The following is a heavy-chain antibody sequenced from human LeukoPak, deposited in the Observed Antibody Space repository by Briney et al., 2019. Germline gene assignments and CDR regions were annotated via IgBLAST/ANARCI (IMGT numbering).Heavy chain of an antibody. V-gene: IGHV1-69*13. CDR1: GGTFSSYA. CDR2: IIPIFGTA. Sequence: SVKVSCKASGGTFSSYAISWVRQAPGQGLEWMGGIIPIFGTANYAQKFQGRVTITADESTSTAYMELSSLRSEDTAVCYCAREAAGEYYFDYWGQGTLVTVSS. J-gene: IGHJ4*02. D-gene: IGHD6-25*01. CDR3: AREAAGEYYFDY.